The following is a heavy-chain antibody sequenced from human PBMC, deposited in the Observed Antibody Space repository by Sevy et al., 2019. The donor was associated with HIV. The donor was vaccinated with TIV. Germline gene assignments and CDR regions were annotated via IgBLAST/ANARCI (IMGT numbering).Heavy chain of an antibody. CDR3: ARVSVTTRDAFDI. CDR1: GGSISSGGYS. V-gene: IGHV4-30-2*01. J-gene: IGHJ3*02. CDR2: IYHSGST. D-gene: IGHD4-17*01. Sequence: SETLSLTCAVSGGSISSGGYSWSWIRQPAGKGLEWIGYIYHSGSTYYNPSLKSRVTISVDRSKNQFSLKLSSVTAADTAVYYCARVSVTTRDAFDIWGQGTMVTVSS.